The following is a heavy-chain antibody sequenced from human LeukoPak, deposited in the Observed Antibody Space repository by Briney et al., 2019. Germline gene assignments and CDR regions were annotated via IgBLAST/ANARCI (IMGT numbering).Heavy chain of an antibody. CDR2: IYYSGST. CDR1: GGSISSYY. Sequence: PSETLSLTCTVSGGSISSYYWSWIRQPPGKGLEWIGYIYYSGSTNYNPSLKSRVTISVDTSKNQFSLKLSSVTAADTAVYYCARGDYDILTGYYNPFDYWGQGTLVTVSS. CDR3: ARGDYDILTGYYNPFDY. J-gene: IGHJ4*02. D-gene: IGHD3-9*01. V-gene: IGHV4-59*12.